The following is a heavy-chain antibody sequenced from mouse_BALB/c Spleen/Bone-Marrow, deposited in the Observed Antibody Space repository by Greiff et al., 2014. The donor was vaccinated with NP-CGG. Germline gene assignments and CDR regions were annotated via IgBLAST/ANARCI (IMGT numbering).Heavy chain of an antibody. CDR1: GYSLTSYY. J-gene: IGHJ2*01. V-gene: IGHV1-66*01. CDR3: ARRDYYGSTYGFDY. D-gene: IGHD1-1*01. CDR2: IFPRNGST. Sequence: QVQLQQSGPELVKPGASVKISCKASGYSLTSYYIHWVKQRPGQGLEGIGWIFPRNGSTKYNEKFKGKATLTADTSSSTAYMQLSSLTSEDSAVYFCARRDYYGSTYGFDYWGRGTTLTVSS.